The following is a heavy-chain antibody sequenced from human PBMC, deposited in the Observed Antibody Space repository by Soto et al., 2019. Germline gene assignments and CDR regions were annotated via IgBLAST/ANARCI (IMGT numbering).Heavy chain of an antibody. CDR3: ASIPVGGWYMNAFDI. J-gene: IGHJ3*02. V-gene: IGHV4-39*01. CDR2: IYYSGST. CDR1: GGSISSSSYY. Sequence: QLQLQESGPGLVKPSETLSLTCTVSGGSISSSSYYWGWIRQPPGKGLEWIGSIYYSGSTYYNPSLKSRVTISVDTSKNQFSLKLSSVTAADTAVYYCASIPVGGWYMNAFDIWGQGTMVTVSS. D-gene: IGHD6-19*01.